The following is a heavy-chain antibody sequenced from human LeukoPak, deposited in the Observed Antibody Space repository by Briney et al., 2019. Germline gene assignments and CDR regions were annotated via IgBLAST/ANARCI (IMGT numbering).Heavy chain of an antibody. D-gene: IGHD3-16*02. CDR1: GGSFSGYY. V-gene: IGHV4-4*07. CDR2: IYTSGST. CDR3: ARDGIYRDAFDI. J-gene: IGHJ3*02. Sequence: SETLSLTCAVYGGSFSGYYWSWIRQPAGKGLEWIGRIYTSGSTNYNPSLKSRVTISVDTSKNQFSLKLSSVTAADTAVYYCARDGIYRDAFDIWGQGTMVTVSS.